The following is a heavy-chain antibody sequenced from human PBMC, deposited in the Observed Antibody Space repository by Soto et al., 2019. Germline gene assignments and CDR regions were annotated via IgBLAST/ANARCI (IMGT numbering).Heavy chain of an antibody. D-gene: IGHD3-22*01. V-gene: IGHV4-59*01. Sequence: KSSETLSLTCTVSGGSISSYYWSWIRQPPGKGLEWIGYIYYSGSTNYNPSLKSRVTISVDTSKNQFSLKLSSVTAADTAVYYCSASYYDSSGYYGIDYWGQGTLVTVSS. CDR3: SASYYDSSGYYGIDY. CDR1: GGSISSYY. CDR2: IYYSGST. J-gene: IGHJ4*02.